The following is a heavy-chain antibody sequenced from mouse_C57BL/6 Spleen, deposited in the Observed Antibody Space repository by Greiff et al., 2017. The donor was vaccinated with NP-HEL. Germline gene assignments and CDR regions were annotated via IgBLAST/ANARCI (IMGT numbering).Heavy chain of an antibody. D-gene: IGHD1-1*01. CDR1: GYTFTSYW. V-gene: IGHV1-64*01. Sequence: VQLQQPGAELVKPGASVKLSCKASGYTFTSYWMPWVKQRPGQGLEWIGMIHPSSGSTNYNEKFKSKATLTVDTSSSTAYMQLSSLTSEDSAVYYCARRITASMDYWGQGTSVTVSS. J-gene: IGHJ4*01. CDR2: IHPSSGST. CDR3: ARRITASMDY.